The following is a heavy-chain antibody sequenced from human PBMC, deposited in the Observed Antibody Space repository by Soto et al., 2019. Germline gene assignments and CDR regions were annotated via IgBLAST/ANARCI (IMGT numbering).Heavy chain of an antibody. CDR3: ASIDFWSGYFDY. D-gene: IGHD3-3*01. CDR1: GGSISSGDYY. Sequence: SETLSLTCTVSGGSISSGDYYWSWIRQPPGKGLEWIGYIYYSGSTYYNPSLKSRVTISVGTSKNQFSLKLSSVTAADTAVYYCASIDFWSGYFDYWGQGTLVTVS. J-gene: IGHJ4*02. V-gene: IGHV4-30-4*01. CDR2: IYYSGST.